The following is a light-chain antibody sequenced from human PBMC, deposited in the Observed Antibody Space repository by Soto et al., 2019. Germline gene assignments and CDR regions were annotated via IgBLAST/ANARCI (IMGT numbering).Light chain of an antibody. V-gene: IGKV1-5*01. Sequence: DIQMTQSPSTLSASVGDRVTITCRDSQSIGDSLAWYQQQRGKAPYLXISDVSSLERGVPSRFSGSGSGTEFTRTISSMQPDDFETVYCQQYNGYSRTFGQGTKVDIK. CDR1: QSIGDS. J-gene: IGKJ1*01. CDR2: DVS. CDR3: QQYNGYSRT.